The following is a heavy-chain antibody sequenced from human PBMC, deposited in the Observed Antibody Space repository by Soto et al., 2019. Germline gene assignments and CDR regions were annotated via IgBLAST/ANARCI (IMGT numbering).Heavy chain of an antibody. Sequence: QVQLQESGPGLVKPSETLSLTCTVSGGSISSYYWSWIRQPPGKGLEWIGYIYYSGSTNYNPSLTSRVTISVDTSKNQFSMKLSSVTAADTAVYYCARRDGYNLGLSFWGQGTLVTVSS. CDR1: GGSISSYY. CDR2: IYYSGST. J-gene: IGHJ4*02. V-gene: IGHV4-59*08. D-gene: IGHD5-12*01. CDR3: ARRDGYNLGLSF.